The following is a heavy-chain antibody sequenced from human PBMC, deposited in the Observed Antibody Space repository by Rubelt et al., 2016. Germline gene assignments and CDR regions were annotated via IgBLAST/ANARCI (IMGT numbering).Heavy chain of an antibody. CDR3: TGGDSSIVFDY. CDR2: ISSSSSYI. J-gene: IGHJ4*02. Sequence: SMNWVRQAPGKGLEWVSSISSSSSYIYYADSVKGRFTISRDNAKNSLYLQMNSLRAEDTAGYYCTGGDSSIVFDYWGQGTLVTVSS. V-gene: IGHV3-21*01. CDR1: S. D-gene: IGHD6-13*01.